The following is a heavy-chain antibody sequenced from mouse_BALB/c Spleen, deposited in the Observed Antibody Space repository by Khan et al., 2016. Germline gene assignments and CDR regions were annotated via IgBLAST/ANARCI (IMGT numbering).Heavy chain of an antibody. Sequence: EVELVESGGGLVKPGGSPKLSCSASGFTFSSYAMSWVRQTPEKRLEWVASITSGGSTYYPDSMKGRFTISRDSARNILYLEMSSLRSEDTAVYFCARRDYERFAYWGQGTLVTVSA. D-gene: IGHD1-1*01. CDR3: ARRDYERFAY. J-gene: IGHJ3*01. V-gene: IGHV5-6-5*01. CDR2: ITSGGST. CDR1: GFTFSSYA.